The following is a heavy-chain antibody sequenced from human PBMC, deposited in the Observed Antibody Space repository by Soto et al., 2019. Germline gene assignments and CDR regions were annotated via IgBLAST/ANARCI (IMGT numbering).Heavy chain of an antibody. CDR2: VKDGGHT. Sequence: QVQLQQWGAGLLKPSETLSLNCAVTGGSLSGYYWSWIRQPPGKGLEWIGEVKDGGHTNYSPSLRCRVTISSDTSNNQFSLRLHYVTAADTGVYYCARGQEGVVATHWDQGSLVTVSS. J-gene: IGHJ4*02. CDR3: ARGQEGVVATH. D-gene: IGHD5-12*01. V-gene: IGHV4-34*01. CDR1: GGSLSGYY.